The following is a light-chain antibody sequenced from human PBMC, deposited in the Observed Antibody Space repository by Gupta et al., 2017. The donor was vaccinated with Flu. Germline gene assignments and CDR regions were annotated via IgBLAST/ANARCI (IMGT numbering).Light chain of an antibody. V-gene: IGKV3-20*01. Sequence: GTLSLSPRERATLSCRASESVPRSSLAWYQQKPGRAPGLLIHGVSSRATGIPQTFSGSGYEQDFTLTIRRLEPANSAVYYCQQYGRSPLTFGGGTKVEIK. CDR3: QQYGRSPLT. CDR2: GVS. J-gene: IGKJ4*01. CDR1: ESVPRSS.